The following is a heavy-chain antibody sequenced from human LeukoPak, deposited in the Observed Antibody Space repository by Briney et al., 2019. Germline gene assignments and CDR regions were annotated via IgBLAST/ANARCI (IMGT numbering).Heavy chain of an antibody. D-gene: IGHD6-13*01. V-gene: IGHV3-23*01. CDR2: CGTDGDT. Sequence: PGGSLRLSCAASGFTFSTSALNWVRQAPGKGLEWVSACGTDGDTYYADSVKGRFTISRDNSRHTPYLQMTGLRAEDTAVYYCAKKTPGTYPFDSWGQGTLVSVSP. CDR3: AKKTPGTYPFDS. J-gene: IGHJ4*02. CDR1: GFTFSTSA.